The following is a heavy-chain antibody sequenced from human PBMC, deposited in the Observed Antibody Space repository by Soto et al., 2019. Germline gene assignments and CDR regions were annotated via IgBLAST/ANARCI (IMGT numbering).Heavy chain of an antibody. J-gene: IGHJ4*02. V-gene: IGHV4-39*01. CDR1: GESFAGRSYY. CDR3: ASISGYWSVVSCRVDY. CDR2: IYYSGST. D-gene: IGHD2-15*01. Sequence: LEMMRVPCTVAGESFAGRSYYCGWKRQPPGKGLEWIASIYYSGSTYYNLSLKSRVTISVDTSNNQFSLKLSSVTAADTAVYFFASISGYWSVVSCRVDYWGQGTLVT.